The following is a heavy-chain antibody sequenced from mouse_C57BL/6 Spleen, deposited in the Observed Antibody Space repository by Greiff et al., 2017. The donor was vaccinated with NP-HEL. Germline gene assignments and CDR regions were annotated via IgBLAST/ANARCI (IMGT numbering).Heavy chain of an antibody. J-gene: IGHJ3*01. CDR3: ARSYSLVFAY. CDR1: GFTFSDYG. Sequence: EVKLMESGGGLVKPGGSLKLSCAASGFTFSDYGMHWVRQAPEKGLEWVAYISSGSSTIYYADTVKGRFTISRDNAKNTLFLQMTSLRSEDTAMYYCARSYSLVFAYWGQGTLVTVSA. D-gene: IGHD1-1*01. CDR2: ISSGSSTI. V-gene: IGHV5-17*01.